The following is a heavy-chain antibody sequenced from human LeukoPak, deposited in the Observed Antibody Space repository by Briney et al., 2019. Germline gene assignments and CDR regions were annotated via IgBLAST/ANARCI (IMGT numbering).Heavy chain of an antibody. D-gene: IGHD2-15*01. V-gene: IGHV3-21*01. CDR1: GFTFSSYS. CDR2: ISSSSSYI. J-gene: IGHJ4*02. Sequence: MAGGSLRPSCAASGFTFSSYSMNWVRQAPGKGLEWVSSISSSSSYIYYADSVKGRFTISRDNAKNSLYLQMNSLRAEDTAVYYCARAECSGGSCHFDYWSQGTLVTVSS. CDR3: ARAECSGGSCHFDY.